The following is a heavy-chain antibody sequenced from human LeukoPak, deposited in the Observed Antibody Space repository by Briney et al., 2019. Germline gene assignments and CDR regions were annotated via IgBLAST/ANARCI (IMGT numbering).Heavy chain of an antibody. CDR1: GFTFSDYS. CDR3: ARDYKYAFDN. Sequence: GGSLRLSCAASGFTFSDYSMNWVRQAPGKGLEWISYIGIDSGNTNYADSVKGRFTISGDKAKNSLYLQMNSLRVEGTAVYYCARDYKYAFDNWGQGSLVTVSS. D-gene: IGHD5-24*01. V-gene: IGHV3-48*01. CDR2: IGIDSGNT. J-gene: IGHJ4*02.